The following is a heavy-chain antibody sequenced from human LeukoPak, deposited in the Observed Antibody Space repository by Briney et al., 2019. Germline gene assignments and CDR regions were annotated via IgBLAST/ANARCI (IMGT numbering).Heavy chain of an antibody. Sequence: ASVKVSCKASGYTFTGYYMHWVRQAPGQGLEWMGWINPNSGGTNYAQKFKGRVTMTRDTSISTAYMELSRLRSDDTAVYYCAREQAVVVPAATNYDDYWGQGTLVTVSS. J-gene: IGHJ4*02. CDR1: GYTFTGYY. D-gene: IGHD2-2*01. CDR3: AREQAVVVPAATNYDDY. V-gene: IGHV1-2*02. CDR2: INPNSGGT.